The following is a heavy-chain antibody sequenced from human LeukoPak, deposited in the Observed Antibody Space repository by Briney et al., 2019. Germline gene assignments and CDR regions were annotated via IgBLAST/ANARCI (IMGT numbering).Heavy chain of an antibody. V-gene: IGHV5-51*01. J-gene: IGHJ4*02. CDR1: GYTFTSYW. CDR2: IHPGDSDT. Sequence: GESLKISCKGSGYTFTSYWIGWVRQMPGKGLEWMGIIHPGDSDTRYSPFFQGQVTISVDKSISTAYLQWRSLKASDTAMYYCAGLPHRYFDFWGQGTLVTVSS. CDR3: AGLPHRYFDF. D-gene: IGHD1-14*01.